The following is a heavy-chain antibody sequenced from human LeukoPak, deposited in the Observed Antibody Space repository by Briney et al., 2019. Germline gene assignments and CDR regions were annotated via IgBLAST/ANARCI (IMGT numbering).Heavy chain of an antibody. J-gene: IGHJ4*02. D-gene: IGHD5-18*01. V-gene: IGHV3-9*01. CDR3: AKGRGYSYGYIFGYFDY. CDR2: ISWNSGNI. Sequence: PGGSLRLSCAASGFTFADYAMHWVRQTPGKGLQWVSGISWNSGNIDYADSVKGRFTISRDNAKNSLYLQMNSLRAEDTALYYCAKGRGYSYGYIFGYFDYWGQGTLVTVSS. CDR1: GFTFADYA.